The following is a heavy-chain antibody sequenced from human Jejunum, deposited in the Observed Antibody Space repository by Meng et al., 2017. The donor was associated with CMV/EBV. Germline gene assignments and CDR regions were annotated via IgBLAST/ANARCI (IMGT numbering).Heavy chain of an antibody. CDR3: AGGPNLNYFDY. Sequence: CSVSGGSISSENYYWPLIRQHPGAGLEWVGNIYYTGSTYYNPSLKSRLTISVDTSNNQFSLRLTSVTAADTAVYYCAGGPNLNYFDYWGQGALVTVSS. D-gene: IGHD1-1*01. J-gene: IGHJ4*02. CDR2: IYYTGST. CDR1: GGSISSENYY. V-gene: IGHV4-31*03.